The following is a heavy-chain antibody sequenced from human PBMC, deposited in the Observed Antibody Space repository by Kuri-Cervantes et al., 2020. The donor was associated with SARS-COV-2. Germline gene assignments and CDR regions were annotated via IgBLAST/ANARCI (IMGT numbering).Heavy chain of an antibody. Sequence: GGSLRLSCAVSGFTFSSYSMNWVRQAPGKGLEWDSYISSSSSTIYYADSVKGRFTISRDNAKNSLYLQMNSLRAEDTAVYYCARDQEADFWSGYYRQTGYYYYGMDVWGQGTTVTVSS. V-gene: IGHV3-48*01. D-gene: IGHD3-3*01. CDR2: ISSSSSTI. J-gene: IGHJ6*02. CDR3: ARDQEADFWSGYYRQTGYYYYGMDV. CDR1: GFTFSSYS.